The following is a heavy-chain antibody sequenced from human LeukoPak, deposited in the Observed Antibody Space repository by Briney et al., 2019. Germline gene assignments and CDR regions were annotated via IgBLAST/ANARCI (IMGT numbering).Heavy chain of an antibody. CDR2: MRIKDYVGTI. CDR1: VVTFSTDS. J-gene: IGHJ4*02. Sequence: PGRSLRLSCAPSVVTFSTDSVNSGAEAPGPRRKGGGVMRIKDYVGTIEYAASVKGSFTISRHDSRSIAYLQMKSLQIEDTAVYYCSRDRGIGYPSSWRGGLYNFDYWGQGTLVTVSS. V-gene: IGHV3-49*04. CDR3: SRDRGIGYPSSWRGGLYNFDY. D-gene: IGHD6-13*01.